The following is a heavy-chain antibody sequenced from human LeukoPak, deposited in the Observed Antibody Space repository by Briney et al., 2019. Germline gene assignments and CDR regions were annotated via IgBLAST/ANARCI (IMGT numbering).Heavy chain of an antibody. V-gene: IGHV3-30*02. CDR2: IRYDGSNK. D-gene: IGHD3-22*01. CDR3: AKDLTMIVDY. Sequence: GGSLRLSCAASGFNVRSNYMSWFRQAPGKGLEWAAFIRYDGSNKYYADSVKGRFTISRDNSKNTLYLQMNSLRAEDTAVYYCAKDLTMIVDYWGQGTLVTVSS. CDR1: GFNVRSNY. J-gene: IGHJ4*02.